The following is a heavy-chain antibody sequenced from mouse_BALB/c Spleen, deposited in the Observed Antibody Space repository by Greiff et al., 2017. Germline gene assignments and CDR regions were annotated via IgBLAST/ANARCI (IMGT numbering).Heavy chain of an antibody. J-gene: IGHJ3*01. Sequence: EVKVEESGGGLVQPGGSRKLSCAASGFTFSSFGMHWVRQAPEKGLEWVAYISSGSSTIYYADTVKGRFTISRDNPKNTLFLQMTSLRSEDTAMYYCARDDYAPFAYWGQGTLVTVSA. CDR1: GFTFSSFG. V-gene: IGHV5-17*02. CDR3: ARDDYAPFAY. D-gene: IGHD2-4*01. CDR2: ISSGSSTI.